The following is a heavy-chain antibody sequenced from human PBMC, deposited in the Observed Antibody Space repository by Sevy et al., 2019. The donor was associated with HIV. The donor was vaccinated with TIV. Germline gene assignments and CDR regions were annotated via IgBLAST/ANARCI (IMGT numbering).Heavy chain of an antibody. CDR1: GFTFSDYY. Sequence: GGSLRLSCVASGFTFSDYYMSWIRQAPGKGLEWVSYISSRSTYTNYAHSVKGRFTISRDNAKNSLYLQMNSLRGEDTAVYYCAIVRYDSSIYYFDYWGQGTLVTVSS. D-gene: IGHD3-3*02. CDR3: AIVRYDSSIYYFDY. V-gene: IGHV3-11*06. J-gene: IGHJ4*02. CDR2: ISSRSTYT.